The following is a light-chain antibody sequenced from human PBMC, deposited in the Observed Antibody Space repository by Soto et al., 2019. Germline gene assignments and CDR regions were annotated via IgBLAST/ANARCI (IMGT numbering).Light chain of an antibody. CDR1: QSVSSN. Sequence: VVLTQSPATLSVSPGERATLSCRASQSVSSNLAWYQQKPGQAPRLLIYGASIRATGIPPRFGGSGSGTEFTLTISSLQSEDFAVYYCQQYDNWPPNFGGGTKVDIK. V-gene: IGKV3-15*01. CDR3: QQYDNWPPN. J-gene: IGKJ4*01. CDR2: GAS.